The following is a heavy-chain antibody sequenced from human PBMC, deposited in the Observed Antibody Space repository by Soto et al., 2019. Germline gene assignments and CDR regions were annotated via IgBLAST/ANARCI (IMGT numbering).Heavy chain of an antibody. CDR1: GGTFSSYR. D-gene: IGHD6-13*01. CDR2: IVPIYRTA. CDR3: ARDSGAKLSSS. Sequence: GASVKVSCKASGGTFSSYRFNWVRQARGQGLEWLGGIVPIYRTADYAQNFQGRVTITADESTRTVYLELSSLKSQDTALYYCARDSGAKLSSSWGQGTLVTVS. J-gene: IGHJ4*02. V-gene: IGHV1-69*13.